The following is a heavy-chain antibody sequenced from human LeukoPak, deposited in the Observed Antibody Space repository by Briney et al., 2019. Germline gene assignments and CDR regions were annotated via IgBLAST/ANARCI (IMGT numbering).Heavy chain of an antibody. V-gene: IGHV3-30*18. CDR1: GFTFSSYG. Sequence: GGSLRLSCAASGFTFSSYGMHWVRQAPGKGPEWVAVISYDGSNKYYADSVKGRFTISRDNSKNTLYLQMNSLRAEDTAVYYCAKDKTWSGYSTYYYYGMDVWGQGTTVTVSS. CDR2: ISYDGSNK. D-gene: IGHD3-3*01. J-gene: IGHJ6*02. CDR3: AKDKTWSGYSTYYYYGMDV.